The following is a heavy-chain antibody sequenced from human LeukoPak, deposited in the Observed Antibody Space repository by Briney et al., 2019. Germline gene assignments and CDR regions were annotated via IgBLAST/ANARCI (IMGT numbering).Heavy chain of an antibody. CDR1: GFSFSSYW. CDR3: ARVVGDSPYYYYYMDV. J-gene: IGHJ6*03. D-gene: IGHD3-10*01. CDR2: IRQDGGEK. V-gene: IGHV3-7*01. Sequence: PGGSLRLSCAASGFSFSSYWMSWVRQAPGKGLEWVANIRQDGGEKFYMGSVKGRFTISRDNAKNSLNLQMNSLRAEDTAVYYCARVVGDSPYYYYYMDVWGKGTTVTVSS.